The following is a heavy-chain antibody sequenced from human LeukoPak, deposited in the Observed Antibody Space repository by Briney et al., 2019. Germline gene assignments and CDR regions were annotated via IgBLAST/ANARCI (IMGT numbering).Heavy chain of an antibody. CDR1: GGTFSSYA. D-gene: IGHD5-24*01. V-gene: IGHV1-69*04. CDR3: ASNGPPVETPFDY. Sequence: GSSVKVSCKASGGTFSSYAISWVRQAPGQGLEWMGRIIPILGIANYAQKFQGRVTITADKSTSTAYMELSSLRSEDTAVYYCASNGPPVETPFDYWGQGTLVTVSS. J-gene: IGHJ4*02. CDR2: IIPILGIA.